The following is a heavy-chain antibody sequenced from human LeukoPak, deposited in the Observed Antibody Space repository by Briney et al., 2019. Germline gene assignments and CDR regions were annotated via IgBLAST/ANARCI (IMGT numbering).Heavy chain of an antibody. CDR2: IYYSGST. CDR1: GGSISSSSYY. J-gene: IGHJ4*02. Sequence: SEALSLTCTVSGGSISSSSYYWGWIRQPPGKGLEWIGSIYYSGSTYYNPSLKSRVTISVDTSKNQFSLKLSSVTAADTAVYYCATQSIAAVGYWGQGTLVTVSS. D-gene: IGHD6-13*01. V-gene: IGHV4-39*01. CDR3: ATQSIAAVGY.